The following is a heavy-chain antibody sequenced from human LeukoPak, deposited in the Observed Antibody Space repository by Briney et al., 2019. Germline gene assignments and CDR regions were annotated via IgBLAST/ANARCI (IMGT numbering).Heavy chain of an antibody. D-gene: IGHD2-15*01. CDR1: GFTFNSYN. CDR3: ALLQTRKNPFDI. J-gene: IGHJ3*02. V-gene: IGHV3-48*02. CDR2: ISSSTNSI. Sequence: GRSLRLSCAASGFTFNSYNMNWVRQAPGKGLEWVSYISSSTNSIYYADSVKGRFTISRDNAKNSLFLQMNSLRDEDTAVYYCALLQTRKNPFDIWGQGTMVTVSS.